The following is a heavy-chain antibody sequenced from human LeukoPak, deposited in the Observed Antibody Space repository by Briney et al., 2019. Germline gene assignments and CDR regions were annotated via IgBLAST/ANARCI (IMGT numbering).Heavy chain of an antibody. D-gene: IGHD2-2*01. J-gene: IGHJ5*02. V-gene: IGHV3-21*01. CDR3: ARDQRYCSSTSCP. CDR2: ISTSSSYT. Sequence: GGSLRPSCAASGFTFSSYSMNWVRQAPGKGLEWVSSISTSSSYTYYADSVKGRFTISRDNAKNSLYLQMNSLRAEDTAVYYCARDQRYCSSTSCPWGQGTLVTVSS. CDR1: GFTFSSYS.